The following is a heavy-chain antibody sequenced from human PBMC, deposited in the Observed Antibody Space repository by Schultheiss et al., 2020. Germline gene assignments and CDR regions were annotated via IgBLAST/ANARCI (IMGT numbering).Heavy chain of an antibody. Sequence: GGSLRLSCAASGFTFSSYGMHWVRQAPGKGLEWVAVISYDGSNKYYADSVKGRFTISRDNAKNSLYLQMNTLRDEDTAVYYCAKVCAARRVGVDYFDYWGQGTLVTVSS. V-gene: IGHV3-30*18. CDR3: AKVCAARRVGVDYFDY. D-gene: IGHD6-6*01. J-gene: IGHJ4*02. CDR2: ISYDGSNK. CDR1: GFTFSSYG.